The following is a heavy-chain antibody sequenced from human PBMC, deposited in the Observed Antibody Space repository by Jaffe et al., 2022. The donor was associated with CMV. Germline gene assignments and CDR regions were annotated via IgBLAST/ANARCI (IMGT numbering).Heavy chain of an antibody. V-gene: IGHV6-1*01. CDR2: TYYKSKWYN. D-gene: IGHD1-26*01. Sequence: QVQLQQSGPGLVKPSQTLSLTCAISGDRILNNRVTWNWIRQSPSRGLEWLGRTYYKSKWYNDYAGSVNGRITINPDTAKNQFSLQLNSVTAEDTAVYYCARGAGGWFDPWGQGALVTVSS. J-gene: IGHJ5*02. CDR1: GDRILNNRVT. CDR3: ARGAGGWFDP.